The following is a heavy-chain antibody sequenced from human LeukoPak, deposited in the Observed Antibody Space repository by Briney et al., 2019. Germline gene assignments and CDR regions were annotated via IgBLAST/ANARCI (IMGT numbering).Heavy chain of an antibody. J-gene: IGHJ5*02. V-gene: IGHV3-48*04. CDR3: ARDVTYYGGDWFDP. CDR1: GFTFSSTG. Sequence: GGSLRLSCAASGFTFSSTGMNWVRQAPGKGLEGVSYISSATSTIYDADSVKGRFTISRDNDKNSLYLQMNSLRAEDTAVYYCARDVTYYGGDWFDPWGQGTLVTVSS. D-gene: IGHD4-23*01. CDR2: ISSATSTI.